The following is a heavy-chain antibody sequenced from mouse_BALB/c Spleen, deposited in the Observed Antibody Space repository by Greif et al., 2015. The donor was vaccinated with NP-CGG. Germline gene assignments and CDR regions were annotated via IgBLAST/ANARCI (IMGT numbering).Heavy chain of an antibody. J-gene: IGHJ4*01. CDR1: GFTFSSYG. Sequence: EVKLVESGGGLVKPGGSLKLSCAASGFTFSSYGMSWVRQTPEKRLEWVATISGGGSYTYYPDSVKGRFTISRDNAKNNLYLQMSSLRSEDTALYYCARQGRNYYAMDYWGQGTSVTVSS. CDR3: ARQGRNYYAMDY. V-gene: IGHV5-9-2*01. CDR2: ISGGGSYT.